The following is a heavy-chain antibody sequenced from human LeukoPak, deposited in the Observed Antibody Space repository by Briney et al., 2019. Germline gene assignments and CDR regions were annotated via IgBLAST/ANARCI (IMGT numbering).Heavy chain of an antibody. D-gene: IGHD1/OR15-1a*01. J-gene: IGHJ5*02. Sequence: PGGSLRLSCAASGFTFSGYWRHWARQSPGKGLVWVSCINGDGSDTRYADSVKGRFTISRYNAKNTLYLQMNNLRFEDTAVYYCARDPRNKGFDPWGQGTLVTVSS. V-gene: IGHV3-74*01. CDR1: GFTFSGYW. CDR2: INGDGSDT. CDR3: ARDPRNKGFDP.